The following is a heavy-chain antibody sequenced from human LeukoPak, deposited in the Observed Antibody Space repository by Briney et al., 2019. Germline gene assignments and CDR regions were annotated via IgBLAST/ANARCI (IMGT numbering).Heavy chain of an antibody. J-gene: IGHJ3*02. V-gene: IGHV3-66*01. CDR2: IYSGGIT. CDR3: ARDGYYDSSGYRKHDGFDI. Sequence: PGGSLRLSFVGSGFTGSTNYLRWVRQAPGKGLEWVFLIYSGGITQYADSVKGRFTISRDNSKNTLYLQMTSLRAEDTAVYHCARDGYYDSSGYRKHDGFDIWGQGTLVTLSS. CDR1: GFTGSTNY. D-gene: IGHD3-22*01.